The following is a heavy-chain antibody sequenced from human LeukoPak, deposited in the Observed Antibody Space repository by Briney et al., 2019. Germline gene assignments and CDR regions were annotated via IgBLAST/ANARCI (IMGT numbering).Heavy chain of an antibody. V-gene: IGHV4-59*01. D-gene: IGHD4-17*01. J-gene: IGHJ6*03. CDR1: GGSFSSYY. CDR2: VYYSGNT. CDR3: ARDRVDGDYVNYYFMDV. Sequence: SETLSLICTVSGGSFSSYYWNWIRQSPGKGLEWIGYVYYSGNTNYNPSLQSRVTISVDTSKNQFSLNLRSVTPADTAVYYCARDRVDGDYVNYYFMDVWGKGTTVIVSS.